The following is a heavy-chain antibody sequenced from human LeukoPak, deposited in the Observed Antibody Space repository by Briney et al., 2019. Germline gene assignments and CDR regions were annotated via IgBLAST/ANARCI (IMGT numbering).Heavy chain of an antibody. Sequence: GGSLRLSCAASGFTFSSYWMHWVRQAPGKGLEWVSGISWNSGSIGYADSVKGRFTISRDNAKNSLYLQMNSLRAEDTALYYCAKDRYYGSGSYYDYWGQGTLVTVSS. D-gene: IGHD3-10*01. V-gene: IGHV3-9*01. J-gene: IGHJ4*02. CDR3: AKDRYYGSGSYYDY. CDR1: GFTFSSYW. CDR2: ISWNSGSI.